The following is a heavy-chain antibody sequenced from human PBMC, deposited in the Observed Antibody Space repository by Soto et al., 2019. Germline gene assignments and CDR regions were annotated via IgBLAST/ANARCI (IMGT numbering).Heavy chain of an antibody. J-gene: IGHJ4*02. Sequence: QLQLEESGPGLVKPSETLPLTCTVSGDPISSSSYYWGWIRQTPGKGLEWIGNIYNTGTTFYNPSLKSRVTISVDTSKNQFSLRLMSVTAADTAVYYCARRGSGSSFDYWGQGTLVTV. CDR3: ARRGSGSSFDY. D-gene: IGHD3-10*01. CDR2: IYNTGTT. V-gene: IGHV4-39*01. CDR1: GDPISSSSYY.